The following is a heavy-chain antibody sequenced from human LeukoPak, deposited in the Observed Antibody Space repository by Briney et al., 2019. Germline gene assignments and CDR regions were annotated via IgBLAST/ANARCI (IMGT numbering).Heavy chain of an antibody. J-gene: IGHJ4*02. CDR1: GGSISSYY. CDR3: GRTEYYFDY. Sequence: SETLSLTCTVSGGSISSYYWSWIRQPPGKGLEWIGYIYYSGSTNYNPSLKSRVSMSADTSRNQFSLKLSSVTAADTAVYYCGRTEYYFDYWGQGTLVTVSS. V-gene: IGHV4-59*01. D-gene: IGHD3-10*01. CDR2: IYYSGST.